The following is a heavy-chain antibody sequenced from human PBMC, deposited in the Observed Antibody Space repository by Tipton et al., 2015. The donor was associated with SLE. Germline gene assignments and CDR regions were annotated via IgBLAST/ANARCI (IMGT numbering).Heavy chain of an antibody. Sequence: TLSLTCAVYGGSFSGYYWSWIRQPPEKGLEWIGEINHSGSTNYNPSLKSRVTISVDTSKNQFSLKLSSVTAADTAVYYCARKRNGMGIWGQGTMVTVSS. CDR3: ARKRNGMGI. D-gene: IGHD5-24*01. CDR1: GGSFSGYY. J-gene: IGHJ3*02. V-gene: IGHV4-34*01. CDR2: INHSGST.